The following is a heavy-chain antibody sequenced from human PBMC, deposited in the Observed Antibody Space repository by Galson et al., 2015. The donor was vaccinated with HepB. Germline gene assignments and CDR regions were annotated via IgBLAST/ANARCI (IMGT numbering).Heavy chain of an antibody. CDR1: GGSISSGSYY. D-gene: IGHD3-10*01. J-gene: IGHJ5*02. Sequence: TLSLTCTVSGGSISSGSYYWSWIRPPAGKGLEWIGRIYTSGSTTYNPSLTGRVTMSVDPSKNQFPLQLTSVTAADTAVYYCARDSRSGRTTVWGVTNWFDPWGQGTLVAVSS. CDR3: ARDSRSGRTTVWGVTNWFDP. CDR2: IYTSGST. V-gene: IGHV4-61*02.